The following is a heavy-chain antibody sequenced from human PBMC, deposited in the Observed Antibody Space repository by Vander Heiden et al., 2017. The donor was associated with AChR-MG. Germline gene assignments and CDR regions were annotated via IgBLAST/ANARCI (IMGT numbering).Heavy chain of an antibody. CDR2: ITTSSSYI. J-gene: IGHJ4*02. Sequence: EVQLVESGGGLVKPGGSLRLSCAASGFTFSRYSMNWVRQAPGKGLEWVSSITTSSSYIYYADSVKGRFTISRDNAKNSLYLQMNSLRAEDTAVYYCASGNYHVYWGQGTLVTVSS. CDR3: ASGNYHVY. CDR1: GFTFSRYS. D-gene: IGHD3-10*02. V-gene: IGHV3-21*01.